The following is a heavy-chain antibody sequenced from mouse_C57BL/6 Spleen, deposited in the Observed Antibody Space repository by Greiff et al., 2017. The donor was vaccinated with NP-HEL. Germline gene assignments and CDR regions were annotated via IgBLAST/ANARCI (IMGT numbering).Heavy chain of an antibody. Sequence: EVNVVESGGGLVKPGGSLKLSCAASGFTFSSYAMSWVRQTPEKRLEWVATISDGGSYTYYPDNVKGRFTISRDNAKNNLYLQMSHLKSEDTAMYYCARDEGYDYDWFAYWGQGTLVTVSA. CDR2: ISDGGSYT. J-gene: IGHJ3*01. CDR3: ARDEGYDYDWFAY. V-gene: IGHV5-4*01. CDR1: GFTFSSYA. D-gene: IGHD2-4*01.